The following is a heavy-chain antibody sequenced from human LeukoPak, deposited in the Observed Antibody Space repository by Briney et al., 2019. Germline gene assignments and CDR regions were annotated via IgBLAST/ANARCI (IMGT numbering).Heavy chain of an antibody. V-gene: IGHV1-46*01. J-gene: IGHJ6*02. CDR1: AYTFTSNY. CDR3: AREGKGGGYYDFWSGYTYGMDV. CDR2: INPSGGST. Sequence: PSVTASCKVSAYTFTSNYMHWDRHAPGQVLEWKGIINPSGGSTSYAQKVQGRVTMTRDTSTSTVYMELSSLRSEDAAVYYCAREGKGGGYYDFWSGYTYGMDVWGQGTTVTVSS. D-gene: IGHD3-3*01.